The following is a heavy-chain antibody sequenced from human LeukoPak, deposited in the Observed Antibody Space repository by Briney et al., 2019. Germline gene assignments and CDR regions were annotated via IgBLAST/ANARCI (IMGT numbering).Heavy chain of an antibody. CDR3: ARGRITIFGVAMTYFDY. J-gene: IGHJ4*02. CDR1: GGSISSYY. Sequence: KPSETLSLTCTVSGGSISSYYLSWIRQPAGKGLEWIGRIYTSGSTNYNPSLKSRVTMSVDTSKDQFSLKLSSVTAADTAVYYCARGRITIFGVAMTYFDYWGQGTLVTVSS. V-gene: IGHV4-4*07. D-gene: IGHD3-3*01. CDR2: IYTSGST.